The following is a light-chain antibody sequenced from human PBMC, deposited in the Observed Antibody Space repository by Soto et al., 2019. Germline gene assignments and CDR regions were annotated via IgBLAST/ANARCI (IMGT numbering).Light chain of an antibody. CDR3: QQYGYSPIT. J-gene: IGKJ5*01. V-gene: IGKV3-15*01. CDR2: GAS. CDR1: QSVSSN. Sequence: EIVMTQSPATLSVPPGERATLSCRASQSVSSNLAWYQQKPGQAPRLLIYGASTRATGIPARFSGGGSGTDFTLTISRLEPEDFAVYYCQQYGYSPITFGQGTRLEI.